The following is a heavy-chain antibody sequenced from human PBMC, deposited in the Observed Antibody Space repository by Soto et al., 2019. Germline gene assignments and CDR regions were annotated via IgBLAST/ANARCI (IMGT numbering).Heavy chain of an antibody. CDR1: GFTFSSYA. CDR2: ISYDGSNK. D-gene: IGHD3-3*01. CDR3: AREEMYYDFWSAKNWFDP. Sequence: PGGSLRLSCAASGFTFSSYAKHWVRQAPGKGLEWVAVISYDGSNKYYADSVKGRFTISRDNSKNTLYLQMNSLRAEDTAVYYCAREEMYYDFWSAKNWFDPWGQGTLVTVSS. V-gene: IGHV3-30-3*01. J-gene: IGHJ5*02.